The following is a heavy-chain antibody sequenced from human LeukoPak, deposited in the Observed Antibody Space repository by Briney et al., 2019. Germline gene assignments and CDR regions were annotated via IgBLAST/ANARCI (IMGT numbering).Heavy chain of an antibody. CDR3: ARRRRDGYNFSGGPFDY. D-gene: IGHD5-24*01. V-gene: IGHV4-39*01. Sequence: SETLSLTCTVSGGSISSSSYYWGWIRQPPGQGLEWIGSIYYSGSTYYNPSLKSRVTTSVDTSKNQFSLKLSSVTAADTAVYYCARRRRDGYNFSGGPFDYWGQGTLVTVSS. CDR1: GGSISSSSYY. J-gene: IGHJ4*02. CDR2: IYYSGST.